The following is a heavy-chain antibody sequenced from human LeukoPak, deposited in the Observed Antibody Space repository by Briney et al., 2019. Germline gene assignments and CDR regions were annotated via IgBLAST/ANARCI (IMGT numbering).Heavy chain of an antibody. CDR3: ARAVTSSPQTEYYFDY. Sequence: SVKVSCKASGGTFSSYAISWVRLAPGQGLEWMGGIIPIFGTANYAQKFQGRVTITTDESTSTAYMELSSLRSEDTAVYYCARAVTSSPQTEYYFDYWGQGTLVTVSS. D-gene: IGHD2-2*01. CDR2: IIPIFGTA. CDR1: GGTFSSYA. V-gene: IGHV1-69*05. J-gene: IGHJ4*02.